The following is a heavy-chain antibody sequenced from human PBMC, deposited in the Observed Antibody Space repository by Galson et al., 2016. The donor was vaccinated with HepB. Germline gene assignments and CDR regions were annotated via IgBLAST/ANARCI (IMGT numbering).Heavy chain of an antibody. V-gene: IGHV3-33*01. CDR1: GFVFSSYG. CDR2: IWYDGSKK. D-gene: IGHD3-3*01. Sequence: SLRLSCAGSGFVFSSYGMHWVRQAPGKGLEWMATIWYDGSKKYYGDSVKGRFIISRDNSKNTLYLHMNSLRVEDTAVYFCARDWGFWSDNHYGMDIWGQGTRVIDSS. J-gene: IGHJ6*02. CDR3: ARDWGFWSDNHYGMDI.